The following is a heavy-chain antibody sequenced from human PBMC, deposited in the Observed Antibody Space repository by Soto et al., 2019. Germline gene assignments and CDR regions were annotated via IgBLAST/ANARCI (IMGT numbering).Heavy chain of an antibody. J-gene: IGHJ6*03. V-gene: IGHV4-31*03. D-gene: IGHD1-26*01. Sequence: QLQLRESGPGLVQPAQTLSLTCTVAGGSITGGFSYWTWVRQHPGKGLEWVGHNYYSGTASYHPSHKIRVALSVDPAQKRFSLKLSSVTAADTAIYFCARSLPGGTVFYTDIWGEGTTVTVPS. CDR1: GGSITGGFSY. CDR2: NYYSGTA. CDR3: ARSLPGGTVFYTDI.